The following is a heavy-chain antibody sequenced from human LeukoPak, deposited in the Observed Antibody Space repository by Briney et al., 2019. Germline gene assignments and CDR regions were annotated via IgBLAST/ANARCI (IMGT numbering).Heavy chain of an antibody. CDR2: IYSGGST. V-gene: IGHV3-66*02. Sequence: GGSLRLSCAASGFTVSSNYMSWVRQAPGRGLEWVSVIYSGGSTYYADSVKGRFTISRDNSKNTLYLQMNSLRAEDTAVYYCARDLDYGDYVYGYWGQGTLVTVSS. CDR3: ARDLDYGDYVYGY. CDR1: GFTVSSNY. D-gene: IGHD4-17*01. J-gene: IGHJ4*02.